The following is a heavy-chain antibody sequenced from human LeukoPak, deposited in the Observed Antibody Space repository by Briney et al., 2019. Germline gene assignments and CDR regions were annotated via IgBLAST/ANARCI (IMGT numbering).Heavy chain of an antibody. J-gene: IGHJ4*02. Sequence: PGGSLRLSCTASGFTFSTYAMHWVRQAPGKGLEYVSAISSNGCSTYYANSVKGRFTISRDNSKNTLYLQMGSLRAEDMAVYYCARDVGAPPRTFDYWGQGTLVTVSS. D-gene: IGHD1-26*01. CDR3: ARDVGAPPRTFDY. V-gene: IGHV3-64*01. CDR1: GFTFSTYA. CDR2: ISSNGCST.